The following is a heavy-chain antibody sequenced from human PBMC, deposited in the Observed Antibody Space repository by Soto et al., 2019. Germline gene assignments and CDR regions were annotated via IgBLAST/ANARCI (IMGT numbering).Heavy chain of an antibody. J-gene: IGHJ4*02. CDR3: AKEGRLEAPDY. CDR1: GFTFSTYA. CDR2: ISCRCDIT. V-gene: IGHV3-23*01. D-gene: IGHD1-26*01. Sequence: EVQLLESGGGLVQPGGSLRLSCAASGFTFSTYAMSWVRQAPGKGLEWVSAISCRCDITSHADSVKGRFTISRDNSKNTLYLQMDSLRAEDSAVYYCAKEGRLEAPDYWGQGTLVTVAS.